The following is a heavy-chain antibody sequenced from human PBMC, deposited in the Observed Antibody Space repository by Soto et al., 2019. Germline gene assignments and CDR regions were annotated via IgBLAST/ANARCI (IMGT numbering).Heavy chain of an antibody. V-gene: IGHV6-1*01. J-gene: IGHJ6*04. CDR1: GDSVSSNSAA. CDR3: AGTSSLQRYHLDV. Sequence: SQTLSLTCVISGDSVSSNSAAWNWIRQSPSRGLEWLGRTYYRSRWYNDYAVSVRSRITVNADTSKNQFSLHLNSVTPEDTAVYYFAGTSSLQRYHLDVWDKGTTVTVSS. CDR2: TYYRSRWYN. D-gene: IGHD1-7*01.